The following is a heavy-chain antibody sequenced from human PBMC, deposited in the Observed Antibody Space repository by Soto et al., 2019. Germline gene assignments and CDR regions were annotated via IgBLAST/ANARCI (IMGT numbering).Heavy chain of an antibody. Sequence: QVQLVQSGGEVAKPGASVKVSCKASGYTLTNYGINWVRQATGLGLEWMGWINVYNGKTNYAQKFKTIVTMTTDTTTNSGYMERRSRTSDDTAVYYCARGPDPTYFDYWGQCTMVIVSA. J-gene: IGHJ4*02. CDR2: INVYNGKT. V-gene: IGHV1-18*01. CDR1: GYTLTNYG. CDR3: ARGPDPTYFDY.